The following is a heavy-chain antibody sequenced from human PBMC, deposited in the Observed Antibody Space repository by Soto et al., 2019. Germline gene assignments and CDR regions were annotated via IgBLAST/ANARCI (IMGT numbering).Heavy chain of an antibody. CDR3: ATRIYTTIPGGMDV. CDR1: DHA. CDR2: ISGSGDGT. J-gene: IGHJ6*02. Sequence: EVQLLESGGGLAQPGGSLRLSCTATDHAMSWVRQAPGKGLGWVSAISGSGDGTHYGDSVKGRFTISRDNSKNTMYLQMDSLRVDDTAVYYCATRIYTTIPGGMDVWGQGTTVTVSS. V-gene: IGHV3-20*04. D-gene: IGHD2-2*02.